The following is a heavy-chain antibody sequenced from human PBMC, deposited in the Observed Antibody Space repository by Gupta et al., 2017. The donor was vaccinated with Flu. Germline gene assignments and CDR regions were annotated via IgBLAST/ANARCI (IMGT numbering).Heavy chain of an antibody. CDR1: GDTISSYG. J-gene: IGHJ6*03. CDR3: AKDGPWTASCPYYCYYMDV. V-gene: IGHV3-30*18. D-gene: IGHD2-2*01. Sequence: QLQLVESGGCEVQFGWTLRLSCGDSGDTISSYGRPWVRPAPGQGLEWIADIASDGIHKDYADSVRGRFTISRDNSKNTLSLEMDSLGVEDTAVYYCAKDGPWTASCPYYCYYMDVLGKGTTVTVSS. CDR2: IASDGIHK.